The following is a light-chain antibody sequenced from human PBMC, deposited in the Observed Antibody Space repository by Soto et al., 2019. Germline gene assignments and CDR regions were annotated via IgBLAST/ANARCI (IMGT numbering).Light chain of an antibody. Sequence: TQPPSTLYVSAGEIVTLSSRASQSVSSKLAWYQQKPGQAPRLLIYGASTRATGIPARFSGSGSGTEFTLIISRLQSEDSAVYCCQQDNRWRWKFGQGTKVEIK. CDR3: QQDNRWRWK. V-gene: IGKV3-15*01. CDR1: QSVSSK. J-gene: IGKJ1*01. CDR2: GAS.